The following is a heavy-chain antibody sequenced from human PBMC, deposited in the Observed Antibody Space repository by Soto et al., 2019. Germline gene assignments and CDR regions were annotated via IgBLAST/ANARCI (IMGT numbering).Heavy chain of an antibody. CDR3: AHRYCSGGSCYFQH. Sequence: QITLKESGPQLVKPTQTLTLTCTFSGFSLSTSGVGVGWIRQPPGKALEWLALIYWDDGKHYSASLESRLTITKDTSKNQVVLTMTNMDPVDTATYYCAHRYCSGGSCYFQHWGQGTLVTVSS. V-gene: IGHV2-5*02. CDR2: IYWDDGK. CDR1: GFSLSTSGVG. J-gene: IGHJ1*01. D-gene: IGHD2-15*01.